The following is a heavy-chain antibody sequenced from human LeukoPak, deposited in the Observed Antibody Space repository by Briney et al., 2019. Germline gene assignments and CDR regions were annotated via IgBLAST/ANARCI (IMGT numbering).Heavy chain of an antibody. CDR2: INHSGST. D-gene: IGHD3-9*01. J-gene: IGHJ5*02. CDR1: GGSFSGYY. Sequence: PSETLSLTCAVYGGSFSGYYWSWIRQPPGKGLEWIGEINHSGSTNYNPSLKSRVTISVDTSKNQFSLKLSSVTAADTAVYYCARVWSNYDTWFDPWGQGTLVTVSS. CDR3: ARVWSNYDTWFDP. V-gene: IGHV4-34*01.